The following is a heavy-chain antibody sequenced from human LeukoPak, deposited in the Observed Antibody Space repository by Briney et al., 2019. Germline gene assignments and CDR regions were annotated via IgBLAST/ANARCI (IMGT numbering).Heavy chain of an antibody. CDR3: AKVTPGYCSGGSCYSGVDCYGMDV. J-gene: IGHJ6*02. CDR2: ISNSGAGT. Sequence: SGGSLRLSCAASGFTFSNYAMSWVRQAPGKGLEWVSTISNSGAGTYYADSVKGRFTISRDNSKNTLYLQMNSLRAEDTAVYYCAKVTPGYCSGGSCYSGVDCYGMDVWGQGTTVTVSS. D-gene: IGHD2-15*01. V-gene: IGHV3-23*01. CDR1: GFTFSNYA.